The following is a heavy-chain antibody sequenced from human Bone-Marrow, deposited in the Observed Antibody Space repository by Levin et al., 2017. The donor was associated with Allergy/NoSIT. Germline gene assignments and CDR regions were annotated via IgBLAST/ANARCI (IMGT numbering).Heavy chain of an antibody. CDR1: GFNFRHYG. D-gene: IGHD1-26*01. CDR3: AKPPNAGSYFYGFDV. Sequence: GGSLRLSCEASGFNFRHYGMHWVRQAPGKGLEWVAVISSDGSKKTYVDSLQGHFTISRDNSRNTVFLQMNSLRTEDTAVYYCAKPPNAGSYFYGFDVWGQGTTVTVSS. CDR2: ISSDGSKK. V-gene: IGHV3-30*18. J-gene: IGHJ6*02.